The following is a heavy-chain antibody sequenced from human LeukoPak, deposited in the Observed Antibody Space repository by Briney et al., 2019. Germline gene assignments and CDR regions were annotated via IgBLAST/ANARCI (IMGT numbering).Heavy chain of an antibody. CDR2: ISSSADRI. CDR1: GFTFRSHG. Sequence: GGSLRLSCVGFGFTFRSHGMNWVRQAPGKGLEWISYISSSADRIYYADSVRGRLAISRDNDGNSLFLEMNTLRAEDTAVYYCARANPTTPIYYFDFWGRGTLVTVSS. J-gene: IGHJ4*02. D-gene: IGHD4-17*01. V-gene: IGHV3-48*01. CDR3: ARANPTTPIYYFDF.